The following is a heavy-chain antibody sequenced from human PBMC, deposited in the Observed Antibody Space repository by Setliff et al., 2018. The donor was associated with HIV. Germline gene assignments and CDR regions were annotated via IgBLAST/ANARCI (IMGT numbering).Heavy chain of an antibody. CDR3: ARLGRPYSGQGWFDP. Sequence: LSVTCSVSGDSIFTSTYYWGWIRQPPGKRLEWIGSIYYCGNTYYNPSLKSRVTISVDTSKNQFFLNLSSVTATDSAVYYCARLGRPYSGQGWFDPWGQGTLVTVSS. J-gene: IGHJ5*02. V-gene: IGHV4-39*01. CDR1: GDSIFTSTYY. CDR2: IYYCGNT. D-gene: IGHD5-12*01.